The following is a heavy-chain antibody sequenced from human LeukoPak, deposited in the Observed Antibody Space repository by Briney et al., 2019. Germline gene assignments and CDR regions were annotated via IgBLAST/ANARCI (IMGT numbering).Heavy chain of an antibody. CDR3: AREYAPGDLNWFDP. J-gene: IGHJ5*02. V-gene: IGHV1-8*01. Sequence: ALVKLSCKASGYTLTLYDITWVRQATGQGLEWLGWMDTNSGNKGSAQNFQGRVTMTRDTSISTAYMELSRLRSDDTAVYSCAREYAPGDLNWFDPWGQGTLVTVSS. CDR2: MDTNSGNK. CDR1: GYTLTLYD. D-gene: IGHD3-16*01.